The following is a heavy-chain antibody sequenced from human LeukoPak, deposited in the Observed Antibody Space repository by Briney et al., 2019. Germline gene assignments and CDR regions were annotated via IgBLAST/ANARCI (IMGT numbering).Heavy chain of an antibody. J-gene: IGHJ6*02. V-gene: IGHV3-33*01. CDR2: IWYDGSNK. Sequence: GGSLRVSCAASGFTFSSYGMHWVRQAPGKGLEWVAVIWYDGSNKYYADSVKGRFTISRDNSKNTLYLQMNSLRAEDTAVYYCARDLSFPIVVVPAAPGGMDVWGQGTTVTVSS. CDR3: ARDLSFPIVVVPAAPGGMDV. D-gene: IGHD2-2*01. CDR1: GFTFSSYG.